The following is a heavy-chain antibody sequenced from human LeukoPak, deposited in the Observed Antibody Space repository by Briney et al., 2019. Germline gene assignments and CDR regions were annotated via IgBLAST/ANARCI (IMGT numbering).Heavy chain of an antibody. D-gene: IGHD3-10*01. J-gene: IGHJ6*03. CDR1: GYTFTSYG. Sequence: GASVKVSCKASGYTFTSYGISWVRQAPGQGLEWMGWISAYNGNTNYAQKFQGRVTITADESTSTAYMELSSLRSEDTAVYYCHLGIWFGELQYMDVWGKGTTVTISS. CDR2: ISAYNGNT. CDR3: HLGIWFGELQYMDV. V-gene: IGHV1-18*01.